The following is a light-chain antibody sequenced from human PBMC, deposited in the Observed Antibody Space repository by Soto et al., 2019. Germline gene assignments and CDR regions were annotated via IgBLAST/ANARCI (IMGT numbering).Light chain of an antibody. V-gene: IGLV2-14*01. Sequence: QSALTQPASVSGSPGQSITISCTGTSSDVGGYNYVSWYQQYPGKAPKLIIYEVSNRPSGVSNRFSGSKSGNTASLTISGLQGEDEADYYCNSYTSSSTVVFGGRTKLTVL. CDR2: EVS. CDR1: SSDVGGYNY. J-gene: IGLJ2*01. CDR3: NSYTSSSTVV.